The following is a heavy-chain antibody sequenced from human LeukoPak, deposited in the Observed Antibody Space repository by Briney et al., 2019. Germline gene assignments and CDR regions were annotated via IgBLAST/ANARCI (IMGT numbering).Heavy chain of an antibody. CDR1: GFTVASNY. J-gene: IGHJ4*02. V-gene: IGHV3-66*01. D-gene: IGHD3-22*01. Sequence: GGSLRLSCSASGFTVASNYVTWVRQAPGKGLEWVSVIYTGGGTFYADSVKGRFTISRDNSKNTLYLQMNSLRAEDTAVYYCARDTMLARTDYWGQGTLVTVSS. CDR2: IYTGGGT. CDR3: ARDTMLARTDY.